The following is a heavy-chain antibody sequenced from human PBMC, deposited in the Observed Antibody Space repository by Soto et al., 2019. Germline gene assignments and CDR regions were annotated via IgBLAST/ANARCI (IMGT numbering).Heavy chain of an antibody. CDR3: ARGPSYYDFWSGCYETDY. CDR2: IYYSGST. CDR1: GGSISSYY. Sequence: SETLSLTCTVSGGSISSYYWSWIRQPPGKGLEWIGYIYYSGSTNYNPSLKSRVTISVDTSKNQFSLKLSSVTAADTAVYYYARGPSYYDFWSGCYETDYWGQGTLVTVSS. D-gene: IGHD3-3*01. V-gene: IGHV4-59*01. J-gene: IGHJ4*02.